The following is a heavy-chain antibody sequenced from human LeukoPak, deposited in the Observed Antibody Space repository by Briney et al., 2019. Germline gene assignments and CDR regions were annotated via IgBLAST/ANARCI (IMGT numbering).Heavy chain of an antibody. V-gene: IGHV3-74*01. Sequence: GGSLRLSCAASGFTFSSYWMHWVRQAPGKGLVWVSRINSDGSSTSYADSVKGRFTISRDNAKNTLYLQMNSLRAEDTAVYYCARDSSGWSYYYYGMDVWGQGTTVTVSS. CDR3: ARDSSGWSYYYYGMDV. CDR1: GFTFSSYW. D-gene: IGHD6-19*01. CDR2: INSDGSST. J-gene: IGHJ6*02.